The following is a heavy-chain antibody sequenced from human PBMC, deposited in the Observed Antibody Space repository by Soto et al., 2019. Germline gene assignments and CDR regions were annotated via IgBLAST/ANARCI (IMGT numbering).Heavy chain of an antibody. V-gene: IGHV2-5*02. J-gene: IGHJ4*02. Sequence: GLDLEWLALIYWDDDKRYSPSLKSRLTITKDTSKNQVVLTMTNMDPVDTATYYCAHSVPTTVTTSHFDYWGQGTLVTVSS. CDR3: AHSVPTTVTTSHFDY. D-gene: IGHD4-17*01. CDR2: IYWDDDK.